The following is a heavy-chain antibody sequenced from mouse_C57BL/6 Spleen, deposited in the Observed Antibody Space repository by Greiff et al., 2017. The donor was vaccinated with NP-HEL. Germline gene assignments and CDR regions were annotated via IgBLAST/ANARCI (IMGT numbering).Heavy chain of an antibody. CDR3: TFTFYGNYAMDY. J-gene: IGHJ4*01. Sequence: QVQLQQSGAELVRPGASVTLSCKASGYTFTDYEMHWVKQTPVHGLEWIGAIDPETGGTAYNQKFKGKAILTADKSSSTAYMELRSLTSEDSAVYYCTFTFYGNYAMDYWGKGTSVTVSS. D-gene: IGHD2-10*01. CDR1: GYTFTDYE. CDR2: IDPETGGT. V-gene: IGHV1-15*01.